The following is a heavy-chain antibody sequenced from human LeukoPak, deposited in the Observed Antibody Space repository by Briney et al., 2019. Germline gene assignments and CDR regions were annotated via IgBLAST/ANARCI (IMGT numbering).Heavy chain of an antibody. V-gene: IGHV3-53*01. CDR3: ARTLVGATTAAY. J-gene: IGHJ4*02. CDR1: GFTVSSNY. D-gene: IGHD1-26*01. Sequence: PGGSLRLSCAASGFTVSSNYMSWVRQAPGKGLEWVSVIYSGGSTYYVDSVKGRFTISRDNSKNTLYLQMNSLRAEDTAVYYCARTLVGATTAAYWGQGTLVTVSS. CDR2: IYSGGST.